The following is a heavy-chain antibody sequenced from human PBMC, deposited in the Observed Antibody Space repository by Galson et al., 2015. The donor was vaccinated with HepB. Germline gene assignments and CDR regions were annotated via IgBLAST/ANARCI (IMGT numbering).Heavy chain of an antibody. D-gene: IGHD5-24*01. CDR3: ARDPDRDGYNWGYYYYSGMDV. J-gene: IGHJ6*02. Sequence: SLRLSCAASGFTFSSYTMNWVRQAPGKGLEWVSSISSSSTYIYYADSVKGRFTISRDNAKNSLYLQMNSLRAEDTAVYYCARDPDRDGYNWGYYYYSGMDVWGHGTPVTVSS. CDR2: ISSSSTYI. V-gene: IGHV3-21*01. CDR1: GFTFSSYT.